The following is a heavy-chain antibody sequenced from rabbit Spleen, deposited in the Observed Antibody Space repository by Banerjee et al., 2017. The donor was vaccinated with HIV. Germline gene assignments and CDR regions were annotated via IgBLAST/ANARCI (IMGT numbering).Heavy chain of an antibody. Sequence: QEQLVESGGDLVKPEGSLTLTCTASGFSFSTSYYICWVRQAPGKGLEWIGCINAGGGSAYYATWAKGRFTISRTSSTTVTLQMTSLTAADTATYFCARDLSGGDNHRIRDNGMDLWGQGTLVTVS. CDR3: ARDLSGGDNHRIRDNGMDL. CDR1: GFSFSTSYY. D-gene: IGHD2-1*01. J-gene: IGHJ6*01. CDR2: INAGGGSA. V-gene: IGHV1S45*01.